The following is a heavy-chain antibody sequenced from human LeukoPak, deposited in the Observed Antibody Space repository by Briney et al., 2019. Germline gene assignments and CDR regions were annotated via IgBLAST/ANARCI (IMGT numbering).Heavy chain of an antibody. Sequence: KPSETLSLTCTVSGGSTGSYYWSWIRQPAGKGLEWIGRIHTSGSTTYNPSLKGRVTMSVDTSKNQFSLRLSSVTAADTAVYYCARDGEPPFDYWGQRTLVTVSS. CDR3: ARDGEPPFDY. D-gene: IGHD1-14*01. CDR1: GGSTGSYY. J-gene: IGHJ4*02. V-gene: IGHV4-4*07. CDR2: IHTSGST.